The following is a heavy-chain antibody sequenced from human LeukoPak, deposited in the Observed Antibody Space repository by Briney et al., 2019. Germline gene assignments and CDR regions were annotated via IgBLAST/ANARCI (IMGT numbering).Heavy chain of an antibody. D-gene: IGHD5-18*01. V-gene: IGHV4-59*01. CDR2: MQSTGNS. Sequence: PSETLSLTCSVSGDSISTYLWNWIRKPPGKGLEWIGYMQSTGNSNYNPSLKSRVSMSVETSKNRIVLNLSSVTAADTAVYYCARDKRHSYGRYFDHWGQGLLVTVSS. CDR3: ARDKRHSYGRYFDH. CDR1: GDSISTYL. J-gene: IGHJ4*02.